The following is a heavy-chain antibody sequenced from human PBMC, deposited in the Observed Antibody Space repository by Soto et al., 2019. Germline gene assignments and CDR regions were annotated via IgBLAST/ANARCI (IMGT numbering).Heavy chain of an antibody. Sequence: PSETLSLTCAVSGVSIIRGNYSCVWIRQPPWSGLEWIGFVYHTGSTYYNPSLKSRVTMSVDRSRNQFYLSLRSVTVADTAVYFCASGGLIYDNSGYSLPNWFDPWGQGTLVTVSS. V-gene: IGHV4-30-2*01. CDR2: VYHTGST. CDR3: ASGGLIYDNSGYSLPNWFDP. CDR1: GVSIIRGNYS. D-gene: IGHD3-22*01. J-gene: IGHJ5*02.